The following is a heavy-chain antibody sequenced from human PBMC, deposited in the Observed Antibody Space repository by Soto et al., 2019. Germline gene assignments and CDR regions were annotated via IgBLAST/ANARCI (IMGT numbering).Heavy chain of an antibody. V-gene: IGHV4-31*03. CDR2: IYYSGST. Sequence: QVQLQESGPGLVKPSQTLSLTCTVSGGSISSGGYYWSWIRQHPGKGLEWIGYIYYSGSTYYNPSLKSRVTISVDTSKNQFSLKLSSVTAADTAGYYCARDLRSNGSGRYWFDPWGQGTLVTVSS. CDR1: GGSISSGGYY. CDR3: ARDLRSNGSGRYWFDP. J-gene: IGHJ5*02. D-gene: IGHD3-10*01.